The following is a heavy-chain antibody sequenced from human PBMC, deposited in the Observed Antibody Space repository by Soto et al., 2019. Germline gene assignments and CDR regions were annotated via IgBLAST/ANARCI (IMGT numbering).Heavy chain of an antibody. J-gene: IGHJ4*02. D-gene: IGHD5-12*01. CDR2: ISYDGSYK. CDR1: GFTFSSYG. Sequence: QVQLVESGGGVVQPGRSLRLSCAASGFTFSSYGMHWVRQAPGKGLEWVAVISYDGSYKYYADSMKGRVTISRDNSKNTLYVQRNSLSAEDTAVYYCAKEGSVVATTPDFDYWGQGTLVTVSS. CDR3: AKEGSVVATTPDFDY. V-gene: IGHV3-30*18.